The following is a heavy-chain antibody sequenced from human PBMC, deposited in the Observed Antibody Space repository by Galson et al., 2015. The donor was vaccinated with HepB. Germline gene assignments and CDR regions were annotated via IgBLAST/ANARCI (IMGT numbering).Heavy chain of an antibody. V-gene: IGHV3-53*01. Sequence: SLRLSCAASGFTVGANYMSWVRQAPGKGLEWVSIIYGGDTKYYADSVKGRFTISRDNSKNTLNLQMNSLGVEDTAVYYCSRGGGRLGTRPLDFWGQGTLVTVSS. CDR3: SRGGGRLGTRPLDF. D-gene: IGHD6-6*01. CDR2: IYGGDTK. J-gene: IGHJ4*02. CDR1: GFTVGANY.